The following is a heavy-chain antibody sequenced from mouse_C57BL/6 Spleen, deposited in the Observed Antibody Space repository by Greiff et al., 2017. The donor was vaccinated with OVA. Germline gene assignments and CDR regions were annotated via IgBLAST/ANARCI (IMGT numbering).Heavy chain of an antibody. CDR2: IYPRDGSP. Sequence: QVQLQQSDAELVQPGASVQISCKVSGYTFTDHTIHWMQQRPEQGLEWIGYIYPRDGSPKYNEKLKGKATLTADKSSSTAYMQLNSLTSEDSAVYFYARNDGYLYYYAMDYWGQGTSVTVSS. CDR3: ARNDGYLYYYAMDY. J-gene: IGHJ4*01. D-gene: IGHD2-3*01. V-gene: IGHV1-78*01. CDR1: GYTFTDHT.